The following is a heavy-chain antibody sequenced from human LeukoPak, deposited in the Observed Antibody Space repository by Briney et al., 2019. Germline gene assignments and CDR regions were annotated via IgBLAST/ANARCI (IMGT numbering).Heavy chain of an antibody. Sequence: SETLSLTCTVSGGSISSSSYYWGWIRQPPGKGLEWIGSIYHSGSTNYNPSLKSRVTISVDKSKNQFSLKLSSVTAADTAVYYCARGAIAAAGFSLDYWGQGTLVTVSS. CDR2: IYHSGST. D-gene: IGHD6-13*01. V-gene: IGHV4-39*07. CDR1: GGSISSSSYY. CDR3: ARGAIAAAGFSLDY. J-gene: IGHJ4*02.